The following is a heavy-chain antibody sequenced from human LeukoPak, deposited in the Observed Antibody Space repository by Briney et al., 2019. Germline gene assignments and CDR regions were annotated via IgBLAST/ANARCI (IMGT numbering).Heavy chain of an antibody. V-gene: IGHV4-34*01. D-gene: IGHD2-21*01. CDR3: ATGVFQALFDY. Sequence: SETLSLTCAVYGGSFSGYYWSWIRQPPGKGLEWIGEINHSGSTNYNPSLKSRVTISVDTSKNQFSLKLSSVTAADTAVYYCATGVFQALFDYWGQGTLVTVSS. CDR2: INHSGST. J-gene: IGHJ4*02. CDR1: GGSFSGYY.